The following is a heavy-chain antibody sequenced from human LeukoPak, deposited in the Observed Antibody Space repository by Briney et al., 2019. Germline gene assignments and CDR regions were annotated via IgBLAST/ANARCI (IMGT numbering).Heavy chain of an antibody. D-gene: IGHD2-2*01. CDR2: IYYSGST. CDR1: GGSISSYY. Sequence: SETLSLTCTVSGGSISSYYWSWIRQPPGKGLEWIGSIYYSGSTYYNPSLKSRVTISVDTSKNQFSLKLSSVTAADTAVYYCARLQGAHSRTSHSFDYWGQGTLVTVSS. V-gene: IGHV4-39*01. J-gene: IGHJ4*02. CDR3: ARLQGAHSRTSHSFDY.